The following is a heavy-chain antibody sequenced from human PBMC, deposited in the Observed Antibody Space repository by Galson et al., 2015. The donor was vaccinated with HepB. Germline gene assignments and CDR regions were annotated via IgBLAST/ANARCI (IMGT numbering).Heavy chain of an antibody. D-gene: IGHD6-19*01. V-gene: IGHV3-30*18. CDR1: GFIFSNYG. CDR2: ISIDGSNT. Sequence: PLRLYSAAYGFIFSNYGMHWVRQAPGKGLEWVAVISIDGSNTYYVDSVKGRFTISRDNSKNTLYLQMDSLRAEDTAVYHCAKDIWHSSGWDLITDGMDVWGQGTTVTVSS. J-gene: IGHJ6*02. CDR3: AKDIWHSSGWDLITDGMDV.